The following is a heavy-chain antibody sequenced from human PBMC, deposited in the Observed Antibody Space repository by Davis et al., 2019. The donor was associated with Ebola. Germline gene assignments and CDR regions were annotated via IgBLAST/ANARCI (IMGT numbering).Heavy chain of an antibody. J-gene: IGHJ4*02. CDR3: ARGSSKYSSSSPENDY. CDR2: ISSSSSTI. CDR1: GFTFSSYA. Sequence: GESLKISCSASGFTFSSYAMHWVRQAPGKGLEWVSYISSSSSTIYYADSVKGRFTISRDNAKNTLYLQMNSLRAEDTAVYYCARGSSKYSSSSPENDYWGQGTLVTVSS. V-gene: IGHV3-48*04. D-gene: IGHD6-6*01.